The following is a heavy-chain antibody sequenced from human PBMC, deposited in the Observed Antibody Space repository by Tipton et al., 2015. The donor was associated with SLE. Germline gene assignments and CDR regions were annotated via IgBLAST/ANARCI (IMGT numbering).Heavy chain of an antibody. CDR3: TRGGRGDGANPFDP. Sequence: TLSLTCAVYRGSFSGYYWSWIRRPPGKGLEWIGETTHSGKTNYNPSLKSRVTISADTSKNQFSLKLTSVTVADTAVYYYTRGGRGDGANPFDPWGQGTLVTVSS. CDR2: TTHSGKT. D-gene: IGHD4/OR15-4a*01. CDR1: RGSFSGYY. V-gene: IGHV4-34*01. J-gene: IGHJ5*02.